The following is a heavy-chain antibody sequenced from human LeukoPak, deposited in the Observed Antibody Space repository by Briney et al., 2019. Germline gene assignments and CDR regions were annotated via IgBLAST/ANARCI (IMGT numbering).Heavy chain of an antibody. CDR1: GFTFSSYA. D-gene: IGHD4-23*01. J-gene: IGHJ4*02. V-gene: IGHV3-23*01. CDR3: AKDPMVVTQFDY. CDR2: ISGSGGST. Sequence: GGSLRLSCAASGFTFSSYAMRWVRQAPGKGVEWVSAISGSGGSTYYADSVKGRFTISRDNSKNTLYLQMNSLRAEDTAVYYCAKDPMVVTQFDYWGQGTLVTVSS.